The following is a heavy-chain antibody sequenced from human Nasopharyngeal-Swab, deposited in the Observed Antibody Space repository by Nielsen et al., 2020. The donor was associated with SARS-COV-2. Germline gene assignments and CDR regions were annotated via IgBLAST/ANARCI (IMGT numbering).Heavy chain of an antibody. CDR2: INPNSGGT. V-gene: IGHV1-2*04. D-gene: IGHD6-19*01. CDR1: GYTFTGYY. J-gene: IGHJ3*02. CDR3: ARGYSSGWYQDAFDI. Sequence: ASVQVSCKASGYTFTGYYMHWVRQAPAQGLEWMGWINPNSGGTKYAQKFQGWVTMTRDTSISTAYMELSRLRSDDTAVYYCARGYSSGWYQDAFDIWGQGTMVTVSS.